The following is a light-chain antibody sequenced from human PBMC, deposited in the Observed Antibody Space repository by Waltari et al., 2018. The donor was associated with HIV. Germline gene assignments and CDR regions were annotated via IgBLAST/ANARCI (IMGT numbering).Light chain of an antibody. CDR1: QNIQKF. Sequence: DTQMTQSPSSLSASIGDRVAITCRASQNIQKFLSWYQQKSGKAPNLLIFDASTLQSGVRSRFSGSGSGTDFTLTISSLQAEDFATYYCLQSFTAPLTFGPGTKVDVK. J-gene: IGKJ3*01. CDR2: DAS. V-gene: IGKV1-39*01. CDR3: LQSFTAPLT.